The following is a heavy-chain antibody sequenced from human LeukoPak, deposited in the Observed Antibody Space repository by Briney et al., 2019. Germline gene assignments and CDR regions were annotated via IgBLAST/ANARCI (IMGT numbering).Heavy chain of an antibody. D-gene: IGHD3-22*01. CDR2: ISYDGSNK. J-gene: IGHJ4*02. Sequence: GGSLRLSRAASGFTFSSYAMHWVRQAPGKGLEWVAVISYDGSNKYYADSVKGRFTISRDNSKNTLYLQMNSLRAEDTAVYYCARGYYDSSGYYYMPLPFDYWGQGTLVTVSS. CDR1: GFTFSSYA. V-gene: IGHV3-30-3*01. CDR3: ARGYYDSSGYYYMPLPFDY.